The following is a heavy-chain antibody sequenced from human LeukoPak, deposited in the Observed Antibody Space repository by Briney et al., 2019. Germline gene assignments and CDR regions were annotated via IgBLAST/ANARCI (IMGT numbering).Heavy chain of an antibody. Sequence: GGSLRLSCAASGFTFSSYGMHWVRQAPGKGLQWVALIRFDGSNKYYADSVKGRFTISRDNSKNTLYLQMNSLRPEDTAVYYCAKDPEPYYYDSSGFDYWGQGTLVTVSS. D-gene: IGHD3-22*01. CDR3: AKDPEPYYYDSSGFDY. V-gene: IGHV3-30*02. CDR2: IRFDGSNK. CDR1: GFTFSSYG. J-gene: IGHJ4*02.